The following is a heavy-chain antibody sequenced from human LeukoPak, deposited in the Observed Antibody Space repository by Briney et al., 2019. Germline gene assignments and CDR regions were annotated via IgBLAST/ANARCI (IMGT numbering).Heavy chain of an antibody. J-gene: IGHJ4*02. D-gene: IGHD2-2*01. CDR3: ARWDCSSACCRLFDY. CDR2: ISSSSSTI. CDR1: GFTFSSYS. Sequence: PGGSLRLSCAASGFTFSSYSMNWVRQAPGKGLEWVSYISSSSSTIYYADSVKGRFTISRDNAKNSLYLQMNSLRAEDTAVYYCARWDCSSACCRLFDYWGQGTLVTVSS. V-gene: IGHV3-48*01.